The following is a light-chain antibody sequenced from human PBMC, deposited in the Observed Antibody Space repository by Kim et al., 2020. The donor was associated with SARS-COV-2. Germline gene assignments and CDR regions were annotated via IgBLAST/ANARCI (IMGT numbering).Light chain of an antibody. Sequence: GGTVTLTCGSSTGAVTSGHYPYWIQQKPGQGPRTLIYDTNNKQSWTPARFSGSLLGGKAALTLSGALPEDEAEYYCLLYYSGAQVFGGGTKLTVL. CDR3: LLYYSGAQV. V-gene: IGLV7-46*01. J-gene: IGLJ2*01. CDR1: TGAVTSGHY. CDR2: DTN.